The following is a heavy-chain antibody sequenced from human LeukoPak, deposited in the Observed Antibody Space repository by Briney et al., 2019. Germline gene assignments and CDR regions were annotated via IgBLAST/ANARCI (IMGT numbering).Heavy chain of an antibody. CDR1: GFTFSDYY. CDR2: ISSSGSTI. D-gene: IGHD6-19*01. Sequence: PGGSLRLSCAASGFTFSDYYMSWIRQAPGKGLEWVSCISSSGSTIYYADSVKGRFTISRDNAKNSLYLQMNSLRAEDTAVYYCARDSSGWYIQLLDYWGQGTLVTVSS. J-gene: IGHJ4*02. V-gene: IGHV3-11*01. CDR3: ARDSSGWYIQLLDY.